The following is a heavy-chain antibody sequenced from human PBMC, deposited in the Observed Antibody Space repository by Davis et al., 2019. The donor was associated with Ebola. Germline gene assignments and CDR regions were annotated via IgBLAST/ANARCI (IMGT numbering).Heavy chain of an antibody. Sequence: PGGSLRLSCTVSGGSVTSSDYYWGWIRQPPGKGLEWIVSFHESGITSYNPSLQSRLIVSVDTSKNHFSLELTSVSAADTALYYCARRAPGGRVAEDGKYYFDHWGRGIQVTVSS. V-gene: IGHV4-39*02. CDR2: FHESGIT. CDR1: GGSVTSSDYY. D-gene: IGHD6-19*01. J-gene: IGHJ4*02. CDR3: ARRAPGGRVAEDGKYYFDH.